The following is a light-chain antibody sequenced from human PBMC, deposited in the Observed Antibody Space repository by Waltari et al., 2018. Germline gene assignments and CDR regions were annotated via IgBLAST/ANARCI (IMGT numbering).Light chain of an antibody. V-gene: IGKV1-39*01. J-gene: IGKJ4*01. CDR3: QHSYGTPPT. Sequence: DIQMTQSPSSLSASVGDSVTITCRASQSVRTYLHWYQHQPGKAPRLVIYDASTLKRVVPSRFTGGGSGTLFTLTIRGLQPEDFATYYCQHSYGTPPTFGGGTRVEI. CDR1: QSVRTY. CDR2: DAS.